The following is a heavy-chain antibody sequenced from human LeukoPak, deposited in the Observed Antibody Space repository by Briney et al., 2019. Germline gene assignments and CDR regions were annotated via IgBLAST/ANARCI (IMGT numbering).Heavy chain of an antibody. CDR3: ARDEGQTTVVYFDY. J-gene: IGHJ4*02. CDR2: IWYDGSNK. D-gene: IGHD4-23*01. Sequence: GRSLRLSCAVSGFTFSSYGMHWVRQAPGKGLEWVAVIWYDGSNKYYADSVKGRFTISRDNSKNTLYLQMNSLRAEDTAVYYCARDEGQTTVVYFDYWGQGTLVTVSS. V-gene: IGHV3-33*01. CDR1: GFTFSSYG.